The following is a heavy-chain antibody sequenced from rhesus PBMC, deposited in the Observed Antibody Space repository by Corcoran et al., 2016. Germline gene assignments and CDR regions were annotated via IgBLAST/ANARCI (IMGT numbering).Heavy chain of an antibody. Sequence: QVQLQESGPGLVKPSETLSLTCAVSGGSFSSYWWSWIRQPPGKGLEWIGEINGNSGSTNYNPSLKSRVTISKDASKNQFSLRLSSVTAADTAVYYCARDTCDYWGQGVLVTVSS. J-gene: IGHJ4*01. CDR1: GGSFSSYW. CDR3: ARDTCDY. V-gene: IGHV4-80*01. D-gene: IGHD5-12*01. CDR2: INGNSGST.